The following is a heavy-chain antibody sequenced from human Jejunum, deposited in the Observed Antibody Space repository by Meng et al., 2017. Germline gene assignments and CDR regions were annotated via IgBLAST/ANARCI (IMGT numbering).Heavy chain of an antibody. J-gene: IGHJ3*02. D-gene: IGHD2-15*01. CDR1: GFTFSNYW. V-gene: IGHV3-7*01. Sequence: GESLKISCAASGFTFSNYWMSWVRQAPGKGLEWVATIKQDGSEKYYLDSGKGRFTISRDNAKNSLYLQMNSLRVEDTAVYYCARPPPGWDGFDIWGQGTMVTVSS. CDR2: IKQDGSEK. CDR3: ARPPPGWDGFDI.